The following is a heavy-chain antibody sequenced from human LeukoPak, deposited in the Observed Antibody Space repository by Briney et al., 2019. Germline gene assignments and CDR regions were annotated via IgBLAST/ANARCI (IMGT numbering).Heavy chain of an antibody. CDR3: ARGRGDAYVGEYYYYMDV. D-gene: IGHD5-24*01. J-gene: IGHJ6*03. CDR1: GGSFSGYY. CDR2: INHSGST. V-gene: IGHV4-34*01. Sequence: SETLSLTCAVYGGSFSGYYWSWIRQPPGKGLEWIGEINHSGSTNYNPSLKSRVTISVDTSKNQFSLKLSSVTAADTAVYYCARGRGDAYVGEYYYYMDVWGKGTTVTVSS.